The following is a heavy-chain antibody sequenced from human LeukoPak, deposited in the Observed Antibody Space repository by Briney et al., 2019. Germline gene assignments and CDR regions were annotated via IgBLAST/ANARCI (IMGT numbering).Heavy chain of an antibody. Sequence: SGPALVKPTQTLTLTCTFSGFSLSTSGMCVSWIRQPPGKALEWLARIDWDDDKYYSTSLKTRLTISKDTSKNQVVLTMTNMDPVDTATYYCARIFLRDGYPYYFYYWGQGTLVTVSS. CDR3: ARIFLRDGYPYYFYY. J-gene: IGHJ4*02. V-gene: IGHV2-70*11. CDR1: GFSLSTSGMC. CDR2: IDWDDDK. D-gene: IGHD5-24*01.